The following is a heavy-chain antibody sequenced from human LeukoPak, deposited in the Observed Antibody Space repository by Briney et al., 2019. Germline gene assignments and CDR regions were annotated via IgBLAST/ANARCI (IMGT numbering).Heavy chain of an antibody. CDR2: ISAYNGNT. Sequence: ASVKVSCKASGYTFTSYGISWVRQAPGQGLEWMGWISAYNGNTNYAQKLQGRVTMTTDTSTCTAYMELRSLRSDDTAVYYCARGGVDIVATIFHGDYYYGMDVWGQGTTVTVSS. CDR3: ARGGVDIVATIFHGDYYYGMDV. J-gene: IGHJ6*02. V-gene: IGHV1-18*01. CDR1: GYTFTSYG. D-gene: IGHD5-12*01.